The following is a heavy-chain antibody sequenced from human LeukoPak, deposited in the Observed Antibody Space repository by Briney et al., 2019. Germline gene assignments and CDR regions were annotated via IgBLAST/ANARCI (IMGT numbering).Heavy chain of an antibody. D-gene: IGHD3-3*01. CDR2: INPNSGGT. CDR3: ARANSGGYDFWSGYPLNWFDP. J-gene: IGHJ5*02. V-gene: IGHV1-2*02. CDR1: GYTFTGYY. Sequence: ASVKVSCKASGYTFTGYYMHWVRQAPGQGLEWMGWINPNSGGTNYAQKFQGRVTMTRDTSISTAYMGLSRLRSDDTAVYYCARANSGGYDFWSGYPLNWFDPWGQGTLVTVSS.